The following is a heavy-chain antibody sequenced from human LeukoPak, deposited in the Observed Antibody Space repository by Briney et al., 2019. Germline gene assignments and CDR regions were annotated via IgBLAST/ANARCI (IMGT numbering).Heavy chain of an antibody. D-gene: IGHD2-15*01. Sequence: GGSLRLSCAASGFTFSRHWMYWVRQAPGKGLEWVANIKEDGSAKPYVDSVKGRFTISRDNAKNSLFLQMNSLRAEDTAVYYCARDNGWSADFWGQGTLVTVSS. CDR3: ARDNGWSADF. J-gene: IGHJ4*02. CDR2: IKEDGSAK. V-gene: IGHV3-7*03. CDR1: GFTFSRHW.